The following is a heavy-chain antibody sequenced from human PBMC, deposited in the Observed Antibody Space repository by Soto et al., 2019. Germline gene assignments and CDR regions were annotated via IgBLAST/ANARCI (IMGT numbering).Heavy chain of an antibody. Sequence: ASVKVSCKASGYTFTSYAMHWVRQAPGQRLEWMGIINPSGGSTSYAQKFQGRVTMTRDTSTSTVYMELSSPRSEDTAVYYCARGIMITFGGVIGYYYGMDVWGQGTTVTVSS. CDR3: ARGIMITFGGVIGYYYGMDV. D-gene: IGHD3-16*01. V-gene: IGHV1-46*01. J-gene: IGHJ6*02. CDR2: INPSGGST. CDR1: GYTFTSYA.